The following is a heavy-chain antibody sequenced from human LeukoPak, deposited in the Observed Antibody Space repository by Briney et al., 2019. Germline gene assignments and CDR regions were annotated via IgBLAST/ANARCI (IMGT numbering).Heavy chain of an antibody. Sequence: SETLSLTCAVYGGSLSGYYWSWIRQPPGKGLEWIGEINHSGSTNYNPSLKSRVTISVDTSKNQFSLKLSSVTAADTAVYYCARGLSQKYYDILTGYYNESRSYYFDYWGQGTLVTVSS. CDR2: INHSGST. J-gene: IGHJ4*02. CDR3: ARGLSQKYYDILTGYYNESRSYYFDY. CDR1: GGSLSGYY. V-gene: IGHV4-34*01. D-gene: IGHD3-9*01.